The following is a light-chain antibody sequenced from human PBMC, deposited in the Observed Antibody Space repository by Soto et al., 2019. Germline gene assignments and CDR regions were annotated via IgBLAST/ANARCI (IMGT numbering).Light chain of an antibody. CDR1: SSEVGGYNY. CDR3: SSYTRSSTLAV. V-gene: IGLV2-14*01. Sequence: QSVLTQPASVSGSPGQSITISCTGTSSEVGGYNYVSWYQQHPGKAPKLMIYDVSNRPSGVSNRFSGSKSGNTASLTISGLQAEDEADYYCSSYTRSSTLAVFGTGTKVTVL. J-gene: IGLJ1*01. CDR2: DVS.